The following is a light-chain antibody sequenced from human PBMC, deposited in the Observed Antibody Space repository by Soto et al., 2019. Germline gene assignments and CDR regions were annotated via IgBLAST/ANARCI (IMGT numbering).Light chain of an antibody. CDR1: QSISSY. J-gene: IGKJ3*01. Sequence: DIQMTQSPSSLSASLGDIVTITCRASQSISSYLNWYQQKPGKVPKLLIYATSSLHSGVPSRFSGSGSGTDFTLSISSLQPEDFATYYCQQTHSLPLSFGPGTKV. CDR2: ATS. CDR3: QQTHSLPLS. V-gene: IGKV1-39*01.